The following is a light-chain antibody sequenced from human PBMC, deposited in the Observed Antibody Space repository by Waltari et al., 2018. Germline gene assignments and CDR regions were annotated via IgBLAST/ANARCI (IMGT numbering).Light chain of an antibody. V-gene: IGLV2-8*01. CDR3: SSLAGSDLWV. CDR2: EVS. Sequence: QSALTQPPSASGSPGQSVAISCTGTSTDVGGYTFVSWYPKHPGKAPKDIICEVSMRPSAFPDRFSGSKPGNTASLTVSGLQADDEADYYCSSLAGSDLWVLGGGTKLTVL. J-gene: IGLJ3*02. CDR1: STDVGGYTF.